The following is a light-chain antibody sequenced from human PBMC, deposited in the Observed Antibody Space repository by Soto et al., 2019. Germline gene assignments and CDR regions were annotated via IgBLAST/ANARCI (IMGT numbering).Light chain of an antibody. V-gene: IGKV1-5*03. J-gene: IGKJ2*01. Sequence: DIQMTQSPSTLSASVGDRVTIICRASQSISSWLAWYQQKPGKAPKLLIYKASSLESGVPSRFSGSGSGTEFTLTISSLQPDDFATYYCQQYNSYSPLTFGQGTKLEIK. CDR2: KAS. CDR3: QQYNSYSPLT. CDR1: QSISSW.